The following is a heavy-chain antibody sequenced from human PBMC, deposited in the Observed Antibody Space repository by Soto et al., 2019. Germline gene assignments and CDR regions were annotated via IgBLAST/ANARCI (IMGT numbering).Heavy chain of an antibody. J-gene: IGHJ6*02. CDR1: GDSISDTNW. V-gene: IGHV4-4*02. CDR2: INHSGSA. Sequence: SETLSLTCAVSGDSISDTNWSTWVRQTPGKGLQWIGQINHSGSASYNPSLKSRVTISVDTSKNQFSLKLSSVTAADTAVYYCARHGQWLVTGYFYYGMDVWGQGTTVTVSS. CDR3: ARHGQWLVTGYFYYGMDV. D-gene: IGHD6-19*01.